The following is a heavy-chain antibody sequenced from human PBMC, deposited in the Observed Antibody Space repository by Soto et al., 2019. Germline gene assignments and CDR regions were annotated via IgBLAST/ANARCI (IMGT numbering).Heavy chain of an antibody. CDR1: GGSISSYY. CDR3: ARERVVVVPAAMFGAFDI. V-gene: IGHV4-59*01. D-gene: IGHD2-2*01. J-gene: IGHJ3*02. CDR2: IYYRGST. Sequence: QVQLQESGPGLVKPSETLSLTCTVSGGSISSYYWSWIRQPPGKGLEWIGYIYYRGSTNYNPSLKSQVTISLDTSKNQFSLKLSSVTAADTAVYYCARERVVVVPAAMFGAFDIWGQGTMVTVSS.